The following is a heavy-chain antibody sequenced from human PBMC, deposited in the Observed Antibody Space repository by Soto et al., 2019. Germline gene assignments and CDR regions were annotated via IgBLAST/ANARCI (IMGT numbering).Heavy chain of an antibody. D-gene: IGHD3-3*01. CDR3: ARDRAIFGVVIPKRYFDY. CDR1: GGTFSSYT. CDR2: IIPILGIA. V-gene: IGHV1-69*04. Sequence: SVKVSCKASGGTFSSYTISWVRQAPGQVLEWMGRIIPILGIANYAQKFQGRVTITADKSTSTAYMELSSLRSEDTAVYYCARDRAIFGVVIPKRYFDYWGQGTLVTVSS. J-gene: IGHJ4*02.